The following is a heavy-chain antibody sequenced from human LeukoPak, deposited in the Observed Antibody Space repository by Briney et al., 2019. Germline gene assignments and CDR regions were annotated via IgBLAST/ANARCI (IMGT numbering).Heavy chain of an antibody. D-gene: IGHD5-18*01. CDR3: ARGDTAMAYFDY. CDR2: INSDGSST. V-gene: IGHV3-74*01. J-gene: IGHJ4*02. Sequence: PGGSLRLSCAASGFTFSSYWMHWDRQAPGKGLVWVSRINSDGSSTSYADSVKGRFTISRDNAKNTLYLQMNSLRAEDTAVYYCARGDTAMAYFDYWGQGTLVTVSS. CDR1: GFTFSSYW.